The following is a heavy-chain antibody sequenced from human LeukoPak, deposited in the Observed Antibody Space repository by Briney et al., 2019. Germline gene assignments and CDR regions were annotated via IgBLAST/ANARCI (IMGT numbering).Heavy chain of an antibody. Sequence: GASVKVSCKASGYTFTSYDINWVRQAPGQGLEWMGWISAYNGNTNYAQKLQGRVTMTTDTSTSTAYMELRSLRSDDTAVYYCARDSKSRYTYYYGSGSYYSIDYWGQGTLVTVSS. CDR3: ARDSKSRYTYYYGSGSYYSIDY. CDR1: GYTFTSYD. CDR2: ISAYNGNT. J-gene: IGHJ4*02. D-gene: IGHD3-10*01. V-gene: IGHV1-18*01.